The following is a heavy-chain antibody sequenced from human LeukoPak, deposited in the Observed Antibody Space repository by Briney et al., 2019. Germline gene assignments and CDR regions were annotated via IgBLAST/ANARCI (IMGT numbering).Heavy chain of an antibody. CDR1: GFTFRNYW. Sequence: PGGSLRLSCAASGFTFRNYWMNWVRQAPGKGLEWVSTISGSGDSTYYADSVKGRFTISRDNSKDTLYLQMSSVRVDDTAVYYCAGDRGRYYDSRGFYWGYYSDSWGQGILVTVST. V-gene: IGHV3-23*01. D-gene: IGHD3-22*01. CDR3: AGDRGRYYDSRGFYWGYYSDS. CDR2: ISGSGDST. J-gene: IGHJ4*02.